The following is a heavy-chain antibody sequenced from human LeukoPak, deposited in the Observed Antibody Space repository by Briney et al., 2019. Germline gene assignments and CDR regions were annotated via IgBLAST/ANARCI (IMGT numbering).Heavy chain of an antibody. CDR1: GGSCSGYY. D-gene: IGHD3-10*01. CDR3: ATGHGSGSYPPGY. V-gene: IGHV4-34*01. CDR2: IKHCGST. Sequence: SETLSLTCAVYGGSCSGYYWRWLRQPPGKGLEWIGEIKHCGSTNYNRPLKSRVTISVDTSKNQFSLKLSSVTAADTAVYYCATGHGSGSYPPGYWGQGTLVTVSS. J-gene: IGHJ4*02.